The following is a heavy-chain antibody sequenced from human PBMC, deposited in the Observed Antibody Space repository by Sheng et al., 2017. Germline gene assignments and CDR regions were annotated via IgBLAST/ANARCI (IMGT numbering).Heavy chain of an antibody. CDR1: GFTVSSNY. J-gene: IGHJ4*02. CDR3: ARDLNWGSGYFDY. CDR2: IYSGGST. D-gene: IGHD7-27*01. V-gene: IGHV3-53*02. Sequence: EVQLVETGGGLIQTGGSLRLSCAASGFTVSSNYMSWVRQAPGKGLEWVSVIYSGGSTYYADSVKGRFTISRDNSKNTLYLQMNSLRAEDTAVYYCARDLNWGSGYFDYWGQGTLVTV.